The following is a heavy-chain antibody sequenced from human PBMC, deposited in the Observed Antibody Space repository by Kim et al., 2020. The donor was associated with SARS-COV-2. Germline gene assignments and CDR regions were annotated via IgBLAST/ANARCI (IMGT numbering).Heavy chain of an antibody. Sequence: ASVKVSCKASGYTFTSYGISWVRQAPGQGLEWMGWISAYNGNTNYAQKLQGRVTMTTDTSTSTAYMELRSLRSDDTAVYYCARDAPDYYDSSGYYYDYYYGMDVWGQETTVTVSS. J-gene: IGHJ6*02. V-gene: IGHV1-18*04. CDR2: ISAYNGNT. CDR3: ARDAPDYYDSSGYYYDYYYGMDV. CDR1: GYTFTSYG. D-gene: IGHD3-22*01.